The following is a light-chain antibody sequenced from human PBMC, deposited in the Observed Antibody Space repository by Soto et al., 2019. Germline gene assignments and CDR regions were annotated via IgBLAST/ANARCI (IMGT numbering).Light chain of an antibody. CDR1: QSVSSN. CDR2: GAS. J-gene: IGKJ1*01. CDR3: QQYNNWPTWT. Sequence: EIVMTQSPATLSVSPGERVTLSCRASQSVSSNLAWYQQKPGQAPRLLIYGASTRATGIPARFSGSGSGTEFTLTISSLQSEDFAVYYCQQYNNWPTWTLGQGTKVEIK. V-gene: IGKV3-15*01.